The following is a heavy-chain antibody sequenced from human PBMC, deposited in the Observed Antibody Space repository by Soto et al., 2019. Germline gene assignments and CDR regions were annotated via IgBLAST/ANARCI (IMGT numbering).Heavy chain of an antibody. V-gene: IGHV4-34*01. J-gene: IGHJ4*02. CDR2: INHSGST. Sequence: QVQLQQWGAGLLKPSETLSLTCAVYGGSFSGYYWSWIRQPPGKGLEWMGEINHSGSTNYNPSLKSRVPISVNTSKNQFSLKLSSVTAADTAVYYCARGVITMVRGVIPYFDYWGQGTLVTVSS. CDR3: ARGVITMVRGVIPYFDY. CDR1: GGSFSGYY. D-gene: IGHD3-10*01.